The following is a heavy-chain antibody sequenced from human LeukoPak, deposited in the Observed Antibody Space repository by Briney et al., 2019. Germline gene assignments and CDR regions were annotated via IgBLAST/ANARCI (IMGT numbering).Heavy chain of an antibody. D-gene: IGHD5-18*01. V-gene: IGHV3-53*05. Sequence: AGSLRVSCAASGFTVSRNYMSWVRQAPGKGMEWVSVIYSGGSTYYADSVKGRFTISRDNSKNTLYLQMGSLRAEDMAVYYCAREWGSYGPFDYWGQGTLVTVSS. CDR1: GFTVSRNY. J-gene: IGHJ4*02. CDR2: IYSGGST. CDR3: AREWGSYGPFDY.